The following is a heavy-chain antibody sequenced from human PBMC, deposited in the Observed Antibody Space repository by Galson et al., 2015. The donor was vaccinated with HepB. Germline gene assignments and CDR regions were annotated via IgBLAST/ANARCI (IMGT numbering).Heavy chain of an antibody. J-gene: IGHJ4*02. D-gene: IGHD3-3*01. V-gene: IGHV3-33*08. CDR2: IWYDGSNK. CDR1: GFTFSSYG. CDR3: ARDWLSPGEWLLPSYYFDY. Sequence: SLRLSCAASGFTFSSYGMHWVRQAPGKGLEWVAVIWYDGSNKYYADSVKGRFTISRDNSKNTLYLQMNSLRAEDTAVYYCARDWLSPGEWLLPSYYFDYWGQGTLVTVSS.